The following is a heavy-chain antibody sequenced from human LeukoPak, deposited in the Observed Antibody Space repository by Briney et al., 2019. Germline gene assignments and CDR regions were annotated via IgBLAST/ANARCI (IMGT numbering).Heavy chain of an antibody. D-gene: IGHD2-2*01. CDR1: GGSISSCY. V-gene: IGHV4-59*01. CDR2: IYYSGST. J-gene: IGHJ5*02. Sequence: PSETLSLTCTVSGGSISSCYWSWIRQPPGKGLEWIGYIYYSGSTNYNPSLKSRVTISVDTSKNQFSLKLSSVTAADTAVYYCARGGRWQYQLKGWFDPWGQGTLVTVSS. CDR3: ARGGRWQYQLKGWFDP.